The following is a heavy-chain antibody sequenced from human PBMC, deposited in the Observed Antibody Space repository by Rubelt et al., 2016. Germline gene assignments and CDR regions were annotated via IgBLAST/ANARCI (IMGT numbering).Heavy chain of an antibody. V-gene: IGHV1-2*06. D-gene: IGHD5-12*01. CDR2: INPNSGGT. Sequence: PGQGLEWMGRINPNSGGTNYAQKFQGRVTMTRDTSISTAYMELSRLRSDDTAVYYCARVSGYDPFYYYGMDVWGQGTTVTVSS. CDR3: ARVSGYDPFYYYGMDV. J-gene: IGHJ6*02.